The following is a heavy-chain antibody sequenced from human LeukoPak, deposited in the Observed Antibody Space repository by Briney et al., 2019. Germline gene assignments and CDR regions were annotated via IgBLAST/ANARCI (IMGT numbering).Heavy chain of an antibody. V-gene: IGHV4-34*01. CDR2: INHSGST. CDR1: GGSFSGYY. D-gene: IGHD5-18*01. J-gene: IGHJ4*02. Sequence: SETLSLTCAVYGGSFSGYYWSWIRQPPGKGLEWIGEINHSGSTNYNPSLKSRVTISVDTSKNQFSLKLSSVTAADTAVYYCARRGRGYSYGSQPIDYWGKGTLVTVSS. CDR3: ARRGRGYSYGSQPIDY.